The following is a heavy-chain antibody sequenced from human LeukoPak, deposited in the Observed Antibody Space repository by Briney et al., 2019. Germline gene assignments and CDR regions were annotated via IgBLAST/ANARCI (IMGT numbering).Heavy chain of an antibody. V-gene: IGHV1-69*04. CDR2: IIPILGIA. CDR3: ERLVRGVINSFWYYYGMDV. D-gene: IGHD3-10*01. CDR1: GGTFSSYA. J-gene: IGHJ6*02. Sequence: SVKVSCKASGGTFSSYAISWVRQAPGQGLEWMGRIIPILGIAHYAQKFQGRVTITAEKSTSAPYMELSNLRSEDTHVYYCERLVRGVINSFWYYYGMDVWGQGTTVTVSS.